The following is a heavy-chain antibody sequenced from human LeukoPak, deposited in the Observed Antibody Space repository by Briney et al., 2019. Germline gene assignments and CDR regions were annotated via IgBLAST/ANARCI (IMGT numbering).Heavy chain of an antibody. CDR3: ARGSNIVGTTRYFDF. CDR2: ISSSSSTI. CDR1: GFTFSSYS. Sequence: GGSLRLSCAASGFTFSSYSMNWVRQAPGKGLEWVSYISSSSSTIYYADSVKGRFSVSRDNAKNSLYLQMNSLRDEDTAVFYCARGSNIVGTTRYFDFWGQGTLVTVSS. V-gene: IGHV3-48*02. J-gene: IGHJ4*02. D-gene: IGHD1-26*01.